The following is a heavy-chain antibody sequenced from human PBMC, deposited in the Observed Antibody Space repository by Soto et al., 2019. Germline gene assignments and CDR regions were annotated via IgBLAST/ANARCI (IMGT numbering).Heavy chain of an antibody. J-gene: IGHJ4*02. V-gene: IGHV3-30-3*01. CDR3: ARGSIYDVGY. Sequence: QVQLVESGGGVVQPGRSLRLSCAASGFTFSTYSIHWVRQAPGKGLEWVAVISYDGSNKYYADSVKGRFTISRDNSKNTRYRQMNSLRAEDTAVYYCARGSIYDVGYWGQGTLVAVSS. CDR1: GFTFSTYS. D-gene: IGHD1-26*01. CDR2: ISYDGSNK.